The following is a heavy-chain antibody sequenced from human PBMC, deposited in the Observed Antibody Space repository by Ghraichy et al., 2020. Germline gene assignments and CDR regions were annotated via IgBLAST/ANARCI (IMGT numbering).Heavy chain of an antibody. Sequence: SETLSLTCAVSGGSISSRDYFWGWLRQPPGKGLECIGSICHSGSTYNPSHKSRITISVDTTNHQFSLKLRSVTAADTAVYYCARHYEGSGDYYYYGVDVWGQGTTVTVSS. J-gene: IGHJ6*02. CDR2: ICHSGST. D-gene: IGHD3-16*01. V-gene: IGHV4-39*01. CDR3: ARHYEGSGDYYYYGVDV. CDR1: GGSISSRDYF.